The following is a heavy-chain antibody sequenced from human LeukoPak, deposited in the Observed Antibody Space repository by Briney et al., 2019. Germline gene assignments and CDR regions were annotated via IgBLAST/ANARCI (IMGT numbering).Heavy chain of an antibody. CDR3: ARGWFDC. Sequence: PGGALRLSCAASGFTFSSYCMTWVRQAPGKGLEWVANIKQDGTAKYYVDSVKGRFTISRDNAKNSLYLQMNSLRAENTAVYYCARGWFDCWGQGTLVTVSS. CDR2: IKQDGTAK. J-gene: IGHJ4*02. CDR1: GFTFSSYC. V-gene: IGHV3-7*04. D-gene: IGHD5-24*01.